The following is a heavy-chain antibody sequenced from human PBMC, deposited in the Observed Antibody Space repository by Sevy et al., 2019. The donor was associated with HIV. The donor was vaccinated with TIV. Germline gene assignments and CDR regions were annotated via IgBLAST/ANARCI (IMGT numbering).Heavy chain of an antibody. V-gene: IGHV3-23*01. CDR1: GFSFSKYS. Sequence: GGSLRLSCAASGFSFSKYSMSWVRQPPGKGLEWVSTLSFGCGEINYADSVKGRFTISRDNSKSSVYLQMNNLRPEDTAVYYCAREGCTKPHDYWGQGALVTVSS. D-gene: IGHD2-8*01. CDR3: AREGCTKPHDY. J-gene: IGHJ4*02. CDR2: LSFGCGEI.